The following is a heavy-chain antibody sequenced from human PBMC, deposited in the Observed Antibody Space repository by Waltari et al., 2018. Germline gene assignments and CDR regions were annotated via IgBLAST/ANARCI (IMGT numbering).Heavy chain of an antibody. CDR1: GYTFTNYG. V-gene: IGHV1-18*01. D-gene: IGHD3-10*01. CDR3: ARGVPGSWPDYYFDH. CDR2: VSVYKGNT. Sequence: QVQLVQSGAEVKKPGASVKVSCKASGYTFTNYGISWVRQAPGQGLEWMGWVSVYKGNTNYAQKLQGRVTMTTDTSTSTAYMELRSLRSDDTAVYYCARGVPGSWPDYYFDHWGQGTLVTVSS. J-gene: IGHJ4*02.